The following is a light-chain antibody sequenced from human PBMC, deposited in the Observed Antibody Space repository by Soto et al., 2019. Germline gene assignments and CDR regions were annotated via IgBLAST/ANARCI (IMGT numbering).Light chain of an antibody. CDR2: SVS. J-gene: IGKJ4*01. V-gene: IGKV1-39*01. CDR3: QQSYRALLS. CDR1: QSITSH. Sequence: DIQMTQSPPSLSAYIGDRVNITCRASQSITSHLNWYQKSPGKATILMIFSVSSLQSGVPSRFSGSRSGTDCTLTISSLQPEDFASYYCQQSYRALLSFGGGTMVEIK.